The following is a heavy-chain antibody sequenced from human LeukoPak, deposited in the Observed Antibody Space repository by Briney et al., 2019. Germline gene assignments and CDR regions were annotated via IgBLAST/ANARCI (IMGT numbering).Heavy chain of an antibody. V-gene: IGHV4-59*11. CDR3: ARLQGDSTAVYDY. Sequence: SETLSLTCTVSGGSISGHYWSWIRQPPGKGLEWVAYIYYTGATNHNPSFKSRVTISVDTSKNQFSLRLSSVTAADTAVYYCARLQGDSTAVYDYWGQGTLVSVSS. D-gene: IGHD2-21*01. CDR1: GGSISGHY. CDR2: IYYTGAT. J-gene: IGHJ4*02.